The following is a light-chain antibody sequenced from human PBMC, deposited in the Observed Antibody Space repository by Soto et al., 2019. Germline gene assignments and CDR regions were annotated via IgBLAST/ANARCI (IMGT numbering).Light chain of an antibody. Sequence: QSALTQPASVSGSPGQSITISCTGTSSDVGGYNYVSWYQQHPGKAPKLMIYDVSNRPSGVSNRFSGSKSGNTASLTISGLQAEDEADYYCGSYTSSSAYVFGTGTQPTVL. CDR2: DVS. V-gene: IGLV2-14*01. J-gene: IGLJ1*01. CDR3: GSYTSSSAYV. CDR1: SSDVGGYNY.